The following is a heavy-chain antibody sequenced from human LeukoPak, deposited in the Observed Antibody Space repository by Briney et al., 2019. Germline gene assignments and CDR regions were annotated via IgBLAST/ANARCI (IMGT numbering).Heavy chain of an antibody. CDR2: MNPNSGNT. J-gene: IGHJ4*02. CDR1: GYTFTSYD. Sequence: GASVKVSCKASGYTFTSYDINWVRQATGQGLEWMGWMNPNSGNTGYAQKFQGRVTMTRNTSISTAYMELSSLRSEDTAVYYCARLLLWFGEPYFDYWGQGTLVTVSS. D-gene: IGHD3-10*01. V-gene: IGHV1-8*01. CDR3: ARLLLWFGEPYFDY.